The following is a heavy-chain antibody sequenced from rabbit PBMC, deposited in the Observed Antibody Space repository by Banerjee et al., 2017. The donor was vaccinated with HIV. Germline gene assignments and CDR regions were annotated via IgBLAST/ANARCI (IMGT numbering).Heavy chain of an antibody. CDR2: INSNTGNT. V-gene: IGHV1S45*01. Sequence: QEQLEESGGDLVKPEGSLTLTCTASGFSFNNNYVMCWVRQAPGKGLEWIACINSNTGNTVYASWAKGRFTISKTSSTTVTLQMTSLTAADTATYFCARVRYDDYGDYSGYFNLWGQGTLVTVS. CDR1: GFSFNNNYV. D-gene: IGHD2-1*01. CDR3: ARVRYDDYGDYSGYFNL. J-gene: IGHJ4*01.